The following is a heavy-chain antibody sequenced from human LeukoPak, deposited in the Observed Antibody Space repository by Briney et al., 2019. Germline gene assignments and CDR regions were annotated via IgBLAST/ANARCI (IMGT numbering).Heavy chain of an antibody. V-gene: IGHV4-61*01. CDR1: GGSISSSNYY. J-gene: IGHJ4*02. D-gene: IGHD2-21*02. CDR2: IYYIGST. Sequence: SETLSLTCTVSGGSISSSNYYWGWTRQPPGKGLEWIGYIYYIGSTNYNPSLKSRVTISVDTSKNQFSLKLSSVTAADTAVYYCARETYCAADCYSGFDFWGQGTLVTVSS. CDR3: ARETYCAADCYSGFDF.